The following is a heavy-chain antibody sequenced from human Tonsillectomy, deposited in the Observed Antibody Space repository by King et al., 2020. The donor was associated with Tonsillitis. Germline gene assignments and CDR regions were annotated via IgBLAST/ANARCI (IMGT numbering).Heavy chain of an antibody. CDR3: ARGSTVTTYYYYGMDV. CDR1: GYTFTGYY. J-gene: IGHJ6*02. CDR2: INPNSGAA. V-gene: IGHV1-2*05. Sequence: VQLVESGAEVKKPGASVKVSCKASGYTFTGYYIHWVRQAPGQGLEWMGRINPNSGAANYAQQFQGRVTMTRDTSISTAYMELGRLRSDDTVVYYCARGSTVTTYYYYGMDVWGQGTAVTVSS. D-gene: IGHD4-17*01.